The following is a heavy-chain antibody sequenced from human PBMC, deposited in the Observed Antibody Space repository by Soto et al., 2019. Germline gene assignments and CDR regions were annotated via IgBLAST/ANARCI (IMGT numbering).Heavy chain of an antibody. CDR2: ARNKVISYTT. CDR3: ARLMGTSFDL. D-gene: IGHD2-8*01. V-gene: IGHV3-72*01. Sequence: PGGSLRLSCAASGFTFSDHYIDWVRQAPGKGLEWVGRARNKVISYTTAYAASVKGRFTISRDDSKNSLYLQMNSLKAEETAVYFCARLMGTSFDLSGQGTLVTLSS. J-gene: IGHJ4*02. CDR1: GFTFSDHY.